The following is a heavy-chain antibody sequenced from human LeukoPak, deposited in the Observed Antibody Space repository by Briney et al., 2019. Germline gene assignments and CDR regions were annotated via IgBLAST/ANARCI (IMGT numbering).Heavy chain of an antibody. D-gene: IGHD3-10*01. Sequence: GGSLRLSCAASGFTFSSYAMNWVRRAPGKGLEWVSGTGSTGVSTFYADSVKGRFTVSRDNSKNTLSLQMNSLRAEDTAVYYCEKAPGVAPPHSLDSWAQGPLVPVPS. CDR2: TGSTGVST. CDR3: EKAPGVAPPHSLDS. CDR1: GFTFSSYA. J-gene: IGHJ4*02. V-gene: IGHV3-23*01.